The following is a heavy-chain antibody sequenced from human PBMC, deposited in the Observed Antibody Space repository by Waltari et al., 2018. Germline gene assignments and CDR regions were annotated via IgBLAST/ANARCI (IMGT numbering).Heavy chain of an antibody. CDR2: INHSGST. CDR1: GGSFSGYY. Sequence: QVQLQQWGAGLLKPSETLSLTCAVYGGSFSGYYWSWIRQPPGKGLEWIGEINHSGSTNYNPSLKSRVTISVDTSKNQFSLKLSSVTAADTAVYYCASVSSWPFDIWGQGTMVTVSS. V-gene: IGHV4-34*01. CDR3: ASVSSWPFDI. J-gene: IGHJ3*02. D-gene: IGHD6-13*01.